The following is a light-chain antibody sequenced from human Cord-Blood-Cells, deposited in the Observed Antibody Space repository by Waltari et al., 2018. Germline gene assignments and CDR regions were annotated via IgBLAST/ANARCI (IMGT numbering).Light chain of an antibody. CDR1: QSISSY. V-gene: IGKV1-39*01. J-gene: IGKJ1*01. Sequence: DIQMTQSTSSLSAPVADRVTITCRASQSISSYLNWYQQKPGKAPKLLIYAASSLQSGVPSRFSGSGSGTDFTLTISSLQPEDFATYYCQQSYSTPRTFGQGXKXEIX. CDR2: AAS. CDR3: QQSYSTPRT.